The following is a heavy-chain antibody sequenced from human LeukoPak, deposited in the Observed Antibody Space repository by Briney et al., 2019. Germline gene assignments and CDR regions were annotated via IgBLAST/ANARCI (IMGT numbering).Heavy chain of an antibody. Sequence: GGSLRLSCVASGFTFSTYAMTWVRQVPGKGPEWVSAISSSGADTHYADSVKGRFTISRDNSKNTLYLQMNSLRAEDTAVYYCSKRGSDSPSCFQHWGQGTLVTVSS. CDR3: SKRGSDSPSCFQH. CDR1: GFTFSTYA. J-gene: IGHJ1*01. D-gene: IGHD2-21*02. V-gene: IGHV3-23*01. CDR2: ISSSGADT.